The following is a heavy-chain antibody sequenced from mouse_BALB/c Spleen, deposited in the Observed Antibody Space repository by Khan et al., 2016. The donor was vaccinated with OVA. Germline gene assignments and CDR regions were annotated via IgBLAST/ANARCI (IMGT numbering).Heavy chain of an antibody. CDR1: GYTFINYW. D-gene: IGHD1-1*01. V-gene: IGHV1-7*01. CDR2: INPSTGYT. Sequence: QVQLKQSGAELAKPGASVKMSCKASGYTFINYWILWVKQRPGQGLEWIGYINPSTGYTEYNQNFKDKASLTADKSYSTAYMQLCSLTSEDSAVYYCARRGLRWDLDNWDKGTTRANSS. J-gene: IGHJ2*01. CDR3: ARRGLRWDLDN.